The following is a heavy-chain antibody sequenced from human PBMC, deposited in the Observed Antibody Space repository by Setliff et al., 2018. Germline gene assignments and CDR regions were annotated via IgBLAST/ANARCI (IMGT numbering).Heavy chain of an antibody. V-gene: IGHV1-18*01. CDR3: ARDRYYDILTGLTRHRGFDP. Sequence: GASVKVSCKASGYTFKTYGFTWVRQAPGQGLEWMGWISPYNGNTNSAQKFQGRVTMTADESTSTAYMELSSLRSEDTAVYYCARDRYYDILTGLTRHRGFDPWGQGTLVTVSS. J-gene: IGHJ5*02. CDR2: ISPYNGNT. CDR1: GYTFKTYG. D-gene: IGHD3-9*01.